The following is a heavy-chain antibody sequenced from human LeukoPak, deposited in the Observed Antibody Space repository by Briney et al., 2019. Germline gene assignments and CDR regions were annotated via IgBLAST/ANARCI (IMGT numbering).Heavy chain of an antibody. D-gene: IGHD3-3*02. J-gene: IGHJ4*02. CDR3: ARIGPILGAAWVDY. CDR2: IFYAGST. Sequence: SDTLSLTCAASGYSISSNHWWGWIRQPPGKGLEWIGYIFYAGSTYYNPSLKSRVTMSVDTSKNQFSLRLSSVTAVDTAVYYCARIGPILGAAWVDYWGQGTLVPVSS. CDR1: GYSISSNHW. V-gene: IGHV4-28*01.